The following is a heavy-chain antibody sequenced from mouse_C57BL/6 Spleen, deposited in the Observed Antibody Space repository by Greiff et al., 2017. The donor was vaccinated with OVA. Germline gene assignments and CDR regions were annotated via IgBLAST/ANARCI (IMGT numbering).Heavy chain of an antibody. CDR2: IYPGSGST. D-gene: IGHD2-3*01. CDR1: GYTFTSYW. V-gene: IGHV1-55*01. CDR3: ANDGYYEGYCAMDY. Sequence: VQLQQPGAELVKPGASVKMSCKASGYTFTSYWITWVKQRPGQGLEWIGDIYPGSGSTNYNEKFKSKATLTVDTSSSTAYMQLSSLTSVDSAVYYCANDGYYEGYCAMDYWGQGTSVTVSS. J-gene: IGHJ4*01.